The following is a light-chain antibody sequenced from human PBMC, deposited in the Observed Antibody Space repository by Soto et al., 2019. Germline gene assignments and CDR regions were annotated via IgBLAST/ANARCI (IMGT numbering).Light chain of an antibody. V-gene: IGKV3-20*01. J-gene: IGKJ4*01. CDR3: HQYGGSPRVS. CDR1: QTVSDNY. CDR2: GAS. Sequence: EIVLTQSPGALSLSPGERATLSCRASQTVSDNYLAWYQQKPGQAPRLLIYGASTRATGIQDRFSGSGSGTDFTRITRRLEPEYFAVYYCHQYGGSPRVSFGGGTKVEIK.